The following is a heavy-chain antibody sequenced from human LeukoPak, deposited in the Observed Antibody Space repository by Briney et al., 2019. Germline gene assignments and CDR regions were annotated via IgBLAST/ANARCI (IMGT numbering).Heavy chain of an antibody. CDR3: ARDQDGAATFDY. J-gene: IGHJ4*02. V-gene: IGHV3-53*01. CDR2: IYSGGST. D-gene: IGHD6-13*01. CDR1: GFTVSSNY. Sequence: GGSLRLSCAASGFTVSSNYMSWVRQAPGKGLEWVSVIYSGGSTYYADSVKGRFTISRDNSKNTLYLQMNSLRAEDTAVYYRARDQDGAATFDYWGQGTLVTVSS.